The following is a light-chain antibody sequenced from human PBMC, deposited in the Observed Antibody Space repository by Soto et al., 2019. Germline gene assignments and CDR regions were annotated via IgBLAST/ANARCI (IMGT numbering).Light chain of an antibody. CDR2: WAS. CDR3: TLYYSPLPR. J-gene: IGKJ1*01. V-gene: IGKV4-1*01. Sequence: DILMAQAPDSLTVSLGERATINCKSSQSVFYSSNNKNYLAWYQQKPGQPPKLLIYWASTRESGVPDRFSGSGSGTDFTLTISSLQAEDVVGYCCTLYYSPLPRFGQRTKVDIK. CDR1: QSVFYSSNNKNY.